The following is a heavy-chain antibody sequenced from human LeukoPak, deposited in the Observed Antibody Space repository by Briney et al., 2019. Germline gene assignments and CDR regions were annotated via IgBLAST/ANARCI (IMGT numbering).Heavy chain of an antibody. Sequence: SETLSLTCTVSGYSISSGCYWGWIRQPPGKGLEWIGYVSYSGSTNFNPSLKSRVIISLDTSKNQFSLKLSSVTAADTAVYYCARDSGTTGEVKFDPWGQGTLVTVSS. CDR2: VSYSGST. CDR1: GYSISSGCY. D-gene: IGHD1-7*01. V-gene: IGHV4-38-2*02. J-gene: IGHJ5*02. CDR3: ARDSGTTGEVKFDP.